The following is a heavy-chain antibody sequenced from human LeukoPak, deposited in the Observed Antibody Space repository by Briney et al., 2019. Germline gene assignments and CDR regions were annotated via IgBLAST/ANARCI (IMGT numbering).Heavy chain of an antibody. CDR2: IYHSGST. D-gene: IGHD3-3*01. CDR1: GGSISSGHSS. CDR3: ATTHYDFWSGYYGGSFDY. J-gene: IGHJ4*02. Sequence: SQTLSLTCAVSGGSISSGHSSWNWFRQPPGKGLEWIGYIYHSGSTYYNPSLKSRVTISVDTSKNQFSLKLSSVTAADTAVYYCATTHYDFWSGYYGGSFDYWGQGTLVTVSS. V-gene: IGHV4-30-2*03.